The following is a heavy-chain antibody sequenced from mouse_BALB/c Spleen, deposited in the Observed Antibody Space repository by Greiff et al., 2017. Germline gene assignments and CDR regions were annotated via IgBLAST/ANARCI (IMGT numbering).Heavy chain of an antibody. V-gene: IGHV8-12*01. Sequence: QVTLKVSGPGILQPSQTLSLTCSFSGFSLSTSGMGVSWIRQPSGKGLEWLAHIYWDDDKRYNPSLKSRLTISKDTSRNQVFLKITSVDTADTATYYCARRGGNYPFAYWGQGTLVTVSA. CDR3: ARRGGNYPFAY. CDR1: GFSLSTSGMG. J-gene: IGHJ3*01. D-gene: IGHD2-1*01. CDR2: IYWDDDK.